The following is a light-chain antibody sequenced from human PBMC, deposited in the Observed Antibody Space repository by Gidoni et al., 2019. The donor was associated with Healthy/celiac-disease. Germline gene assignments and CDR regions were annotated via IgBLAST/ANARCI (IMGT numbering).Light chain of an antibody. Sequence: DIHMSQNPSSLSASVGDRVTITCQASQDISTYVNWYQEKSGKAPKLRIFDASNLETVFPSRCSGSGSGTDFTFTISILQHEDIATYYCQQYDNLPLTFGGGTKVEIK. J-gene: IGKJ4*01. V-gene: IGKV1-33*01. CDR1: QDISTY. CDR3: QQYDNLPLT. CDR2: DAS.